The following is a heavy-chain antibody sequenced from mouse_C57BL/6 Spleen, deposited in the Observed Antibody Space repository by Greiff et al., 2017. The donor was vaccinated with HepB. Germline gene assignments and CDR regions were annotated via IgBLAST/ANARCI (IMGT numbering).Heavy chain of an antibody. CDR2: IDPEDGET. V-gene: IGHV14-2*01. CDR1: GFNIKDYY. CDR3: ARRQLRLRDAMDY. Sequence: VQLQQSGAELVKPGASVKLSCTASGFNIKDYYMHWVKQRTEQGLEWIGRIDPEDGETKYAPKFPGKATITADTSSNTAYLQLSSLTSEDTAVYYCARRQLRLRDAMDYWGQGTSVTVSS. D-gene: IGHD3-2*02. J-gene: IGHJ4*01.